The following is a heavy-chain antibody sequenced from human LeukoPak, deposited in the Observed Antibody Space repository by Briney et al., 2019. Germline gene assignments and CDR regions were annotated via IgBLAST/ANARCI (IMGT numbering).Heavy chain of an antibody. CDR3: ARGGYIAAAGPIDY. D-gene: IGHD6-13*01. V-gene: IGHV3-21*01. Sequence: GGSLRLSCAASGFTFSSYSMNWVRQAPGKGLEWVSSISSSSSYIYYADSVKGRFTISRDNAKNSLYLQMNSLRAEDTAVYYCARGGYIAAAGPIDYWGQGTLVTVSS. CDR1: GFTFSSYS. J-gene: IGHJ4*02. CDR2: ISSSSSYI.